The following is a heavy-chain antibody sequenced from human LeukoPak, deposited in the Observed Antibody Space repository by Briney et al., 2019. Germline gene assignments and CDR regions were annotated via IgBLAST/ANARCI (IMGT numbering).Heavy chain of an antibody. D-gene: IGHD2-15*01. CDR2: IDNDGSST. V-gene: IGHV3-74*01. CDR1: GFTLSSYW. J-gene: IGHJ4*02. Sequence: AGGSLRLSCAGSGFTLSSYWMHWVRQAPGKGLVWVSRIDNDGSSTTYADSVKGRFTISRDNAKNTLYLQMNSLRAEDTAVYYCARGFIGPDYWGQGTLVTVSS. CDR3: ARGFIGPDY.